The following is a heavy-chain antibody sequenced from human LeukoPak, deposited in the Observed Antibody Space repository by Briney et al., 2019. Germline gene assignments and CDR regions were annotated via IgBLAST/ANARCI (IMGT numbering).Heavy chain of an antibody. J-gene: IGHJ6*02. CDR2: IWYDGSNK. CDR1: GFTFVSYG. V-gene: IGHV3-33*01. D-gene: IGHD2-15*01. CDR3: ARDIGCSGVSCYSRYYYGMDV. Sequence: GGSLRLSCAASGFTFVSYGMHWVRLAPGKGLEWVAVIWYDGSNKYYADSVKGRFTISRDNSKKTLYLQMNSLRAEDTAVYYCARDIGCSGVSCYSRYYYGMDVWGQGTTVTVSS.